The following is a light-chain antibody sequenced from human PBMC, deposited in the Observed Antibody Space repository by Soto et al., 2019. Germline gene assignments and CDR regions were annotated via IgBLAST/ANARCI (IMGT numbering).Light chain of an antibody. CDR1: SSDVGGYNY. Sequence: QSALTQPASVSGSPGQSIAISCTGTSSDVGGYNYVSWYQQHPGKAPKLMIYEVSNRPSGVSTRFSGSKSGNTASLTISGLQADDEADYYCTSYTTSSTLLFGGGTKLTVL. CDR3: TSYTTSSTLL. V-gene: IGLV2-14*01. J-gene: IGLJ2*01. CDR2: EVS.